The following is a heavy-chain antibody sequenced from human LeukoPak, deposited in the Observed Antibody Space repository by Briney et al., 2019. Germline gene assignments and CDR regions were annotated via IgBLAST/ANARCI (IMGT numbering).Heavy chain of an antibody. CDR3: ARDSFAGYDSSGYSSYDY. D-gene: IGHD3-22*01. J-gene: IGHJ4*02. V-gene: IGHV3-48*04. CDR2: ISSSSSTI. Sequence: PGGSLRLSCAASGFTFSSYSTNWVRRAPGKGLEWVSYISSSSSTIYYADSVKGRFTISRDNAKNSLYLQMNSLRAEDTAVYYCARDSFAGYDSSGYSSYDYWGQGTLVTVSS. CDR1: GFTFSSYS.